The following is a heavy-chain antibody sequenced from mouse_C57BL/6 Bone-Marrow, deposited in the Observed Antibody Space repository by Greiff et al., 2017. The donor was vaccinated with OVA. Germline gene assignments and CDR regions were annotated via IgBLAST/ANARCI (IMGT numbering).Heavy chain of an antibody. D-gene: IGHD1-1*01. CDR3: TRDRSNLLLRDY. Sequence: EVKVVESGEGLVKPGGSLKLSCAASGFTFSSYAMSWVRQTPEKRLEWVAYISSGGDYIYYADTVKGRFTISRDNARNTLYLQMSSLKSEDTAMYYCTRDRSNLLLRDYWGQGTSVTVSS. J-gene: IGHJ4*01. CDR2: ISSGGDYI. CDR1: GFTFSSYA. V-gene: IGHV5-9-1*02.